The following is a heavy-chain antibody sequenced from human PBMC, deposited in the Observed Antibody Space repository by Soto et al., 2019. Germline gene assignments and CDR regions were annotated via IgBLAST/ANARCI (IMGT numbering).Heavy chain of an antibody. D-gene: IGHD3-10*01. CDR2: INHSGST. J-gene: IGHJ5*02. CDR1: GGSFSGYY. Sequence: QVQLQQWGAGLLKPSETLSLTCAVYGGSFSGYYWSWIRQPPGKGLEWIGEINHSGSTNYNPSLKRRVTISVDTSKNQFSLKLSSVTAADTAVYYCARDVLLWFGELKVKGWFDPWGQGTLVTVSS. CDR3: ARDVLLWFGELKVKGWFDP. V-gene: IGHV4-34*01.